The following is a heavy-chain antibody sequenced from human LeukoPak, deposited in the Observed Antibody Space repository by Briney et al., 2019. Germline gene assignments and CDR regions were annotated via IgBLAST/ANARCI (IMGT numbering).Heavy chain of an antibody. J-gene: IGHJ4*02. D-gene: IGHD3-16*01. CDR2: IYHSGST. CDR3: AATHHGGPLDY. CDR1: GGSISSGGYS. Sequence: PSQTLSLTCAVSGGSISSGGYSWSWIRQPPGKGLEWIGYIYHSGSTYYNPSLNSRVTISVDRSKNQFSLKLSSVTAADTAVYYCAATHHGGPLDYWGQGTLVTVSS. V-gene: IGHV4-30-2*01.